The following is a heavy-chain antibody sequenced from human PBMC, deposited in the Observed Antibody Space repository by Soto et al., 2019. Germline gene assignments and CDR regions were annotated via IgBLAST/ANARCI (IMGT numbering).Heavy chain of an antibody. D-gene: IGHD3-10*01. CDR2: IYPGDSDT. CDR3: ARSRHYGSGSFLGYYYMDV. Sequence: PGESLKISCKGSGYSFTSYWIGWVRQMPGKGREWMGIIYPGDSDTRYSPSFQGQVTISADKSISTAYLQWSSLKASDTAMYYCARSRHYGSGSFLGYYYMDVWGKGTTVTV. CDR1: GYSFTSYW. V-gene: IGHV5-51*01. J-gene: IGHJ6*03.